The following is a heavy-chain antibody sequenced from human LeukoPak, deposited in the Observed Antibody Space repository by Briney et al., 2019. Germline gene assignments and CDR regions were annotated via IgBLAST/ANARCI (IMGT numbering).Heavy chain of an antibody. CDR1: GFTFSSFT. Sequence: GGSLRLSCAASGFTFSSFTMHWVRQAPGEGLEWVALISYDGSNKYYADSVKGRFTISRDNAKNSLYLQMNSLRAEDTAVYYCARRYCSSTSCYTGFDYWGQGTLVTVSS. CDR2: ISYDGSNK. D-gene: IGHD2-2*02. CDR3: ARRYCSSTSCYTGFDY. V-gene: IGHV3-30-3*01. J-gene: IGHJ4*02.